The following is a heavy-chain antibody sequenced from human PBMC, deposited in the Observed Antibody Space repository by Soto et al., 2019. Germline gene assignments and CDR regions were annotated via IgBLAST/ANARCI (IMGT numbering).Heavy chain of an antibody. D-gene: IGHD5-18*01. J-gene: IGHJ3*02. Sequence: GGSLRLSCAASGFTFSSYWMSWVRQAPGKGLEWVANIKQDGSEKYYVDSVKGRFTISRDNAKNSLYLQMNSLRAEDTAVYYCARDAVDTAMAIPLNDAFDIWGQGTMVTVSS. CDR1: GFTFSSYW. V-gene: IGHV3-7*05. CDR2: IKQDGSEK. CDR3: ARDAVDTAMAIPLNDAFDI.